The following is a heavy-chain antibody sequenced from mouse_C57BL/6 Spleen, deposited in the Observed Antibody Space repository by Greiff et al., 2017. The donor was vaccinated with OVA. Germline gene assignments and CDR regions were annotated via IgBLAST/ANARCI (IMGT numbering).Heavy chain of an antibody. J-gene: IGHJ3*01. CDR1: GYTFTSYW. CDR2: IHPNSGST. V-gene: IGHV1-64*01. D-gene: IGHD3-2*02. CDR3: ARDSSGYPWFAY. Sequence: QVQLQQSGAELVKPGASVKLSCKASGYTFTSYWMHWVKQRPGQGLEWIGMIHPNSGSTNYNEKFKSKATLTVDKSSSTAYMQLSSLTSEDSAVYYCARDSSGYPWFAYWGQGTLVTVAA.